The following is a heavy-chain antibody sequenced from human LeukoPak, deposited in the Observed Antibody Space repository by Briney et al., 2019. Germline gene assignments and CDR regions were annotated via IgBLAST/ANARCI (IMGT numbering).Heavy chain of an antibody. J-gene: IGHJ6*03. CDR3: AGKYSSGWWNYYYYMDV. CDR1: GGSISSYY. Sequence: SETLSLTCTVSGGSISSYYWSWIRQPPGKGLEWIGYIYYSGSTNYNPSLQSRVTISLDTSKNPFSTTLRSVTAADTAVYYCAGKYSSGWWNYYYYMDVWGKGTTVTISS. D-gene: IGHD6-19*01. V-gene: IGHV4-59*01. CDR2: IYYSGST.